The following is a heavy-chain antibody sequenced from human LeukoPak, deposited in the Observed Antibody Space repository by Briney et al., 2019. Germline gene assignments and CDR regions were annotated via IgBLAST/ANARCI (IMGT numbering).Heavy chain of an antibody. CDR2: MIGSGSST. J-gene: IGHJ6*03. D-gene: IGHD1-7*01. CDR1: GFTFSNHA. CDR3: ARVGAELAYYYMDV. Sequence: GGSLRLSCAASGFTFSNHAMSWVRQAPGKGLEWVSAMIGSGSSTSYAGSVKGRFTISRDNAKNSLYLQMNSLRAEDTALYYCARVGAELAYYYMDVWGKGTTVTVSS. V-gene: IGHV3-23*01.